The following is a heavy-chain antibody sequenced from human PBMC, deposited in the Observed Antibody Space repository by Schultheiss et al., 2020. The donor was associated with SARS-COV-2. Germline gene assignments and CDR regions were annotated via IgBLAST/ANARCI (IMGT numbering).Heavy chain of an antibody. CDR2: ISYDGSNK. CDR3: ARVQTRYCSGGSCAPRY. CDR1: GFTFSSYG. V-gene: IGHV3-30*03. D-gene: IGHD2-15*01. Sequence: GESLKISCAASGFTFSSYGMHWVRQAPGKGLEWVAVISYDGSNKYYADSVKGRFTISRDNAKNSLYLQMNSLRSEDTAVYYCARVQTRYCSGGSCAPRYWGQGTLVTVSS. J-gene: IGHJ4*02.